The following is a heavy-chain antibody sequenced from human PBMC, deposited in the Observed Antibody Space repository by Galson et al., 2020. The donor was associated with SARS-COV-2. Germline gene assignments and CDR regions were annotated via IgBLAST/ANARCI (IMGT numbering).Heavy chain of an antibody. CDR1: PFTFNNAW. V-gene: IGHV3-15*07. CDR2: FKNKADGGTT. CDR3: VTGAGGYYAFDS. J-gene: IGHJ4*02. Sequence: GGSLRLSCVASPFTFNNAWMNWVRQAPGKGLEWVGRFKNKADGGTTDYAAPVKGRFTMSRDDSTNTLYLQMNSLKTEDTALYMCVTGAGGYYAFDSWGQGTRVTVSS. D-gene: IGHD3-3*01.